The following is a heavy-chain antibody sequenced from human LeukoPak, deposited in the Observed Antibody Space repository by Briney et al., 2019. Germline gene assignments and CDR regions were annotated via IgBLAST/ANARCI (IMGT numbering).Heavy chain of an antibody. J-gene: IGHJ4*02. CDR1: GFTFSNAW. CDR2: INHSGST. Sequence: PGGSLRLSCAASGFTFSNAWMSWIRQPPGKGLEWIGEINHSGSTNYNPSLKSRVTISVDTSKNQFSLKLSSVTAADTAVYYCARLRRETSRNYYGWGVKDYWGQGTLVTVSS. CDR3: ARLRRETSRNYYGWGVKDY. V-gene: IGHV4-34*01. D-gene: IGHD3-10*02.